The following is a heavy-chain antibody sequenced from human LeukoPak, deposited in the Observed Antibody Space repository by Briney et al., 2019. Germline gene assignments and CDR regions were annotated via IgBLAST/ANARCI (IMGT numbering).Heavy chain of an antibody. D-gene: IGHD3-10*01. CDR1: GVSISSSNYY. CDR2: IYYSGST. Sequence: PSETLSLTCTVSGVSISSSNYYWAWIRQPPGKGLEWIGRIYYSGSTYYNPSLKSRVTISVDTSKNQFSLKLSSVTAADTAVYYCARGVIQFGTITMVRGVKLDYWGQGTLVTVSS. V-gene: IGHV4-39*07. J-gene: IGHJ4*02. CDR3: ARGVIQFGTITMVRGVKLDY.